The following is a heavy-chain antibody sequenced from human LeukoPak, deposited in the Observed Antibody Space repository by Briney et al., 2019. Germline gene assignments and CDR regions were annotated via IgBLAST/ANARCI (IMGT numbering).Heavy chain of an antibody. D-gene: IGHD3-22*01. V-gene: IGHV4-39*07. CDR2: IYYSGST. Sequence: SETLSLTCTVSGGSISSSSYYWGWIRQPPGKGLEWIGSIYYSGSTYYNPSLKSRVTISVDTSKNQFSLKLSSVTAADTAVYYCASDYYDSSGYYRALDYWGQGTLVTVSS. CDR3: ASDYYDSSGYYRALDY. J-gene: IGHJ4*02. CDR1: GGSISSSSYY.